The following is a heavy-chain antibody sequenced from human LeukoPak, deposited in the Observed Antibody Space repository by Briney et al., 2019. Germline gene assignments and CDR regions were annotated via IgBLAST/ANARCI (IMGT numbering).Heavy chain of an antibody. D-gene: IGHD2-2*01. CDR2: IKQDGSEK. CDR1: GFTFSRYW. CDR3: ARDGSSTSPQFDY. V-gene: IGHV3-7*01. Sequence: PGGSLRLSCAASGFTFSRYWMSWVRQAPGKGLEWVANIKQDGSEKNYVDSVKGRFTISRDNTTNSLYLQMNSLRAEDTAVYYCARDGSSTSPQFDYWGQGTLVTVSS. J-gene: IGHJ4*02.